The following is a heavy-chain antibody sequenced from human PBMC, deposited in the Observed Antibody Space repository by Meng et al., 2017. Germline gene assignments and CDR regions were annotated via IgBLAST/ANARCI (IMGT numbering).Heavy chain of an antibody. D-gene: IGHD6-13*01. CDR3: ARDEDISAAGKLFGDY. CDR2: IDPNSGVT. CDR1: GYSFTAYY. V-gene: IGHV1-2*06. Sequence: QVHFVKSGAEVQTPGASVKVSCKPSGYSFTAYYIHWLRQAPGQGLEWMGRIDPNSGVTEYAHKFHGRVTVTGDTSISTAYMELRRLTSDDTAVYYCARDEDISAAGKLFGDYWGQGTLVTVSS. J-gene: IGHJ4*02.